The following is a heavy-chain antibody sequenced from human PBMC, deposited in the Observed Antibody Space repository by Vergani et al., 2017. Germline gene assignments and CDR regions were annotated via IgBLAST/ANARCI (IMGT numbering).Heavy chain of an antibody. V-gene: IGHV3-15*01. J-gene: IGHJ5*02. CDR1: GFTFSNAW. D-gene: IGHD6-13*01. Sequence: EVQLVESGGGLVKPGGSLRLSCAASGFTFSNAWMSWVRQAPGKGLEWVGRIKSKTDGGPTDYAAPVKGRFTISRDDSKNTLYLQMNSLKTEDTAVYYCTTRYSSSPWGQGTLVTVSS. CDR2: IKSKTDGGPT. CDR3: TTRYSSSP.